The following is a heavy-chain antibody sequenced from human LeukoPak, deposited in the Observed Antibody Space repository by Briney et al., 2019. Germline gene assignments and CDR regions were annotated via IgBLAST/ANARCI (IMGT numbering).Heavy chain of an antibody. CDR2: INPNGGTT. J-gene: IGHJ6*03. V-gene: IGHV1-46*01. CDR1: GYSFTHYY. D-gene: IGHD2/OR15-2a*01. CDR3: ARDLNNFYYMDV. Sequence: ASVKVSCKASGYSFTHYYMHWVRQAPGQGLEWMGIINPNGGTTSYAQKFQGRVTRTRDTTTSTVYMELSSLRSEDTAVYYCARDLNNFYYMDVWGKGTTVIVSS.